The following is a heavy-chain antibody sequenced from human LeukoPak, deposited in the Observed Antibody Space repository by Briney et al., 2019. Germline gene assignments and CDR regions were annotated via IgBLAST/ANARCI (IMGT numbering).Heavy chain of an antibody. CDR1: GYTFSGYY. Sequence: GASVKVSCKASGYTFSGYYMHWVRQAPGQGLEWMGWINPNSGGTNYAQKFQGRVTMTRDTSINTAYMELSRLRSDDTAVYYCARSTILTGYLFDYWGQGTLVTVPS. D-gene: IGHD3-9*01. CDR2: INPNSGGT. J-gene: IGHJ4*02. V-gene: IGHV1-2*02. CDR3: ARSTILTGYLFDY.